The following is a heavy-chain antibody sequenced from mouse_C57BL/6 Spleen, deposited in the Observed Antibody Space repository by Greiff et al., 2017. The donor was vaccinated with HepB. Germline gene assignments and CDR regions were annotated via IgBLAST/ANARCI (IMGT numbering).Heavy chain of an antibody. CDR1: GYTFTSYW. D-gene: IGHD1-1*01. J-gene: IGHJ4*01. CDR2: INPSNGGT. CDR3: AREGFSSPYAMDY. Sequence: QVQLQQPGTELVKPGASVKLSCKASGYTFTSYWMHWVKQRPGQGLEWIGNINPSNGGTNYNEKFKSKATLTLDKSSSTAYMQLSSLTSEDSAVYYCAREGFSSPYAMDYWGQGTSVTVSS. V-gene: IGHV1-53*01.